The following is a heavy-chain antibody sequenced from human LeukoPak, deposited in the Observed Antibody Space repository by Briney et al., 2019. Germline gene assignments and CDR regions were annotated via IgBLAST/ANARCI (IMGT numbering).Heavy chain of an antibody. J-gene: IGHJ6*03. V-gene: IGHV1-8*03. D-gene: IGHD1-7*01. CDR1: GYTFTSYD. Sequence: GASVKVSCKASGYTFTSYDINWVRQATGQGLEWMGWMNPNSGNTGYAQKFQGRVTITRNTSISTACMELSSLRSEDTAVYYCARGPNNWNYRQYYYYYMDVWGKGTTVTVSS. CDR3: ARGPNNWNYRQYYYYYMDV. CDR2: MNPNSGNT.